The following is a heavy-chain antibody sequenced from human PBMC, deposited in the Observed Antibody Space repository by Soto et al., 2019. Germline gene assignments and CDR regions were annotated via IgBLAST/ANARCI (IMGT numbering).Heavy chain of an antibody. Sequence: ASVKVSCKASGGTFSSYAISWVRQAPGQGLEWMGGIIPIFGTANYAQKFQGRVTITADESTSTAYMELSSLRSEDTAVYYCATGYTAVTHYYYYYGMDVWGQGTTVTVSS. CDR2: IIPIFGTA. J-gene: IGHJ6*02. CDR3: ATGYTAVTHYYYYYGMDV. D-gene: IGHD4-17*01. CDR1: GGTFSSYA. V-gene: IGHV1-69*13.